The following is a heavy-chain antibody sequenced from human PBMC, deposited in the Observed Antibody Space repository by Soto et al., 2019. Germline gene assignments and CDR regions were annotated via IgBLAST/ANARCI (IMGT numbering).Heavy chain of an antibody. CDR3: AKGAIYAWNRFLYA. CDR1: GFTFSSYA. Sequence: EVQLLESGGGLVQPGGSLRLSCAASGFTFSSYAMIWVRQAPGKGLEWVSAFSGRGGNTYYADSVKGRFTISRDNSKSTLYLKRNRLRAENTAVYYCAKGAIYAWNRFLYAWGQEPLVTVSS. J-gene: IGHJ5*02. D-gene: IGHD1-1*01. V-gene: IGHV3-23*01. CDR2: FSGRGGNT.